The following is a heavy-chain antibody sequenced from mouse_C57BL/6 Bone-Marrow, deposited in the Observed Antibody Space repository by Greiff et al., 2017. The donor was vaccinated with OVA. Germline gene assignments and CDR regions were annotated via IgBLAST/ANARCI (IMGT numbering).Heavy chain of an antibody. J-gene: IGHJ4*01. CDR3: ARRTGLYAMDY. Sequence: VQLQQSGAELARPGASVKLSCKASGYTFTSYGISWEKQRTGQGLEWIGEIYPRSGNTYYNEKFKGKATLTADKSSSTAYMELRSLTSEDSAVYFCARRTGLYAMDYWGQGTSVTVSS. CDR1: GYTFTSYG. D-gene: IGHD4-1*01. CDR2: IYPRSGNT. V-gene: IGHV1-81*01.